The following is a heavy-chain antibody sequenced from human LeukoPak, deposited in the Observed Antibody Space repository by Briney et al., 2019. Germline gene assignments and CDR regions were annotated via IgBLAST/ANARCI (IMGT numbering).Heavy chain of an antibody. CDR2: ISSSGSTI. CDR1: GFTFSSYA. Sequence: GGSLRLSCAASGFTFSSYAMNWVRQAPGKGLEWVSDISSSGSTIYYADSVKGRFTISRDNTKNSLYLQMNSLRAEDTALYYCAESQARGGISGRIMAIVDCWGQGALVSVSS. D-gene: IGHD5-12*01. CDR3: AESQARGGISGRIMAIVDC. J-gene: IGHJ4*02. V-gene: IGHV3-48*03.